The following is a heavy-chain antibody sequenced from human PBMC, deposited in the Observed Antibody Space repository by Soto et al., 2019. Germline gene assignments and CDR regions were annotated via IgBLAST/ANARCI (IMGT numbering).Heavy chain of an antibody. CDR3: TTDEGVVAATGWCDP. Sequence: EVQLVESGGGLVKPGGSLRLSCAASGFTFSNAWMSWVRQAPGKGLEWVGRIKSKTDGGTTDYAAPVKGRFTISRDDSKNTLYLQMNSLKTEDTDVYYFTTDEGVVAATGWCDPWGQGTLVTVSS. V-gene: IGHV3-15*01. CDR1: GFTFSNAW. J-gene: IGHJ5*02. CDR2: IKSKTDGGTT. D-gene: IGHD2-15*01.